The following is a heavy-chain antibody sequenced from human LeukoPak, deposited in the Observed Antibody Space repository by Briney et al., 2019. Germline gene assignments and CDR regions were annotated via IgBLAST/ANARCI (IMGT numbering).Heavy chain of an antibody. Sequence: SVKVSCKASGGTFSSYAISWVRQAPGQGLEWMGGIIPIFGTANYAQKFQGRVTMTRNTSISTAYMELSSLRSEDTAVYYCARCTPDYDYVWGSYRYPTGMDVWGQGTTVTVSS. J-gene: IGHJ6*02. V-gene: IGHV1-69*05. CDR1: GGTFSSYA. CDR2: IIPIFGTA. D-gene: IGHD3-16*02. CDR3: ARCTPDYDYVWGSYRYPTGMDV.